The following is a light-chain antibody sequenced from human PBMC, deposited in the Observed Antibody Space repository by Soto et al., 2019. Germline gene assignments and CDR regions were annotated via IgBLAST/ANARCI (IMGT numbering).Light chain of an antibody. CDR2: DTS. Sequence: QTVVTQEPSLTVSPGGTVTLTCGSSTGAVTSTHYPYWFQQKPGQAPRTLIYDTSNKYSWTPARFSGSLLGGKAALTLSGAQPEDEADYYCLLSYSGARPHVFGSGTQLTVL. J-gene: IGLJ7*01. V-gene: IGLV7-46*01. CDR1: TGAVTSTHY. CDR3: LLSYSGARPHV.